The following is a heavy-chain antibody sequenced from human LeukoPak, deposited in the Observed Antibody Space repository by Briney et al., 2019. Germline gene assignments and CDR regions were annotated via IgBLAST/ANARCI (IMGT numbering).Heavy chain of an antibody. V-gene: IGHV1-2*02. CDR2: INPHSGGT. CDR1: GYTFTGYY. J-gene: IGHJ6*03. Sequence: ASVKVSCKASGYTFTGYYIHWVRQAPGQGLEWVGWINPHSGGTNYAQKFQGGVTMTRDTSITTAYMELSSLRSDDTAVYYCARGVVATIGLYYYYMDVWGKGTTVTISS. CDR3: ARGVVATIGLYYYYMDV. D-gene: IGHD5-12*01.